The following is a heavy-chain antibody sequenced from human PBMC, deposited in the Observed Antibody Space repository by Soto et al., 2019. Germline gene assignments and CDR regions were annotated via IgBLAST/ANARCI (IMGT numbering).Heavy chain of an antibody. CDR1: GFTFSNSG. J-gene: IGHJ4*02. CDR3: ARDLGSSSWHSLDY. V-gene: IGHV3-33*01. CDR2: IWFDGSNK. D-gene: IGHD6-13*01. Sequence: PVASLRLSCAASGFTFSNSGMHMLLVRQAPGKGLGWVAIIWFDGSNKYYADSVKGRFTISRDNSKNTLYLQINSLRAEDTAVYYCARDLGSSSWHSLDYWGQGT.